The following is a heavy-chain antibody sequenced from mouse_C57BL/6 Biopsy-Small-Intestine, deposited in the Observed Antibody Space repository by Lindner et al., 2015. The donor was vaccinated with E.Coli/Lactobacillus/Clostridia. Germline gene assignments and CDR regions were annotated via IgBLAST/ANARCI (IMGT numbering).Heavy chain of an antibody. Sequence: VQLQESGPELVKPGSSVKIYCKASGYTFTSYYIQWVRQRPGQGLEWIGWIYPGSGNTKYNEKFKGKARLTADTSSSTAYLQLSSLTSEDSVVYYCVSGTIMVSTWFAYWGQGTPVTVSA. CDR2: IYPGSGNT. J-gene: IGHJ3*01. CDR1: GYTFTSYY. V-gene: IGHV1-66*01. D-gene: IGHD2-1*01. CDR3: VSGTIMVSTWFAY.